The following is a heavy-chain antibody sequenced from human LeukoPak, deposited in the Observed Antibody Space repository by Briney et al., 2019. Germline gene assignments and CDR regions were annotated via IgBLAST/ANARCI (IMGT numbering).Heavy chain of an antibody. Sequence: GASVTVSCKASGYTFTSYGISWVRQAPGQGLEWMGWISAYNGNTNYAQKFQGRVTMTRDTSISTAYMELSRMTSDDTAVYYCARAMEIYGDYVNYWGQGTLVTVSS. D-gene: IGHD4-17*01. V-gene: IGHV1-18*01. CDR3: ARAMEIYGDYVNY. CDR2: ISAYNGNT. CDR1: GYTFTSYG. J-gene: IGHJ4*02.